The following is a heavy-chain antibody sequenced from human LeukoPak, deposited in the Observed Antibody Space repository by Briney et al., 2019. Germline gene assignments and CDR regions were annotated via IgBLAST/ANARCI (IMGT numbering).Heavy chain of an antibody. J-gene: IGHJ4*02. Sequence: SETLSLTCTVSGGSISSSNSYWGWIRQPPGKGLEWIGEINHSGSTNYNPSLKSRVTISVDTSKNQFSLKLSSVTAADTAVYYCARLPGYCSSTSCYAGDYWGQGTLVTVSS. V-gene: IGHV4-39*07. CDR2: INHSGST. CDR3: ARLPGYCSSTSCYAGDY. D-gene: IGHD2-2*01. CDR1: GGSISSSNSY.